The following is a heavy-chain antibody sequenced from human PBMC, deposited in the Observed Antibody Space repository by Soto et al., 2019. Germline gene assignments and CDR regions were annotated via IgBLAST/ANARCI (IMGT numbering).Heavy chain of an antibody. CDR2: ISPHNGNT. Sequence: QVQLVQSGREVKRPGASVTVSCKASGYTFTEYGISWVRQAPGQGPEWLGWISPHNGNTKYGQKVQGRVTATTDASTSTASLDLMNLRSDDTAVYYCARVRYRSLDYWGQGTLVTVSS. V-gene: IGHV1-18*04. D-gene: IGHD5-18*01. CDR1: GYTFTEYG. J-gene: IGHJ4*02. CDR3: ARVRYRSLDY.